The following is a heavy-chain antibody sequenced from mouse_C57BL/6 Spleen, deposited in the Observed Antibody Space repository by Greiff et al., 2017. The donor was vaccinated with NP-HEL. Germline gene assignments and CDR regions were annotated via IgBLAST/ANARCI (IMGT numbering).Heavy chain of an antibody. CDR3: ARLLRYGAMDY. V-gene: IGHV1-55*01. CDR1: GYTFTSYW. Sequence: VKLMESGAELVKPGASVKMSCKASGYTFTSYWITWVKQRPGQGLEWIGDIYPGSGSTNYNEKFKSKATLTVDTSSSTAYMQLSSLTSEDSAVYYCARLLRYGAMDYWGQGTSVTVSS. D-gene: IGHD1-1*01. CDR2: IYPGSGST. J-gene: IGHJ4*01.